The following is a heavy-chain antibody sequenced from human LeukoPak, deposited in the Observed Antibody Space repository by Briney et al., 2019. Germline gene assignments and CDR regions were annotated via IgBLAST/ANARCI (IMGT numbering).Heavy chain of an antibody. CDR2: ISRGGESRGGDSI. CDR3: ARDDRVLLWFGANDAFDI. CDR1: GFTVSDFY. V-gene: IGHV3-11*04. D-gene: IGHD3-10*01. Sequence: PGGSLRLSCAASGFTVSDFYMVWIRQAPGKGLECVSYISRGGESRGGDSIYYADSVKGRFTISRDNAKNSLYLQMNSLRAEDTAVYYCARDDRVLLWFGANDAFDIWGQGTMVTVSS. J-gene: IGHJ3*02.